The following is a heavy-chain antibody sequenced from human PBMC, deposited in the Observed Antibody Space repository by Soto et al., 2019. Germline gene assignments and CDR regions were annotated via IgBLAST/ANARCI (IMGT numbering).Heavy chain of an antibody. CDR1: GGSVSSGVYY. V-gene: IGHV4-31*03. D-gene: IGHD3-22*01. CDR2: ISYSGST. Sequence: SETLSLTCTVSGGSVSSGVYYWSWIRHHPGKGLEWIGYISYSGSTYYNPSLKSRVAISVDTSKNQFSLKLGSVTAADTAVYYCARSRNYDTSGYVFDYWGQGTLVTVSS. J-gene: IGHJ4*02. CDR3: ARSRNYDTSGYVFDY.